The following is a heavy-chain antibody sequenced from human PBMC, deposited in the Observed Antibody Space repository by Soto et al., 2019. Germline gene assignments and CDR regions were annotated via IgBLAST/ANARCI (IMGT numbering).Heavy chain of an antibody. Sequence: QVQLQESGPGLVKPSETLSLTCTVFGGSISSGGYYWTWIRQHPGKGLEWIGYTHYSGSTYYNPSLKSRLSISVDTSKNHVSLKLSSVTAADTAVYYCARGGVTDFDYWGQGTLVTVSS. V-gene: IGHV4-31*03. CDR3: ARGGVTDFDY. CDR2: THYSGST. CDR1: GGSISSGGYY. D-gene: IGHD4-4*01. J-gene: IGHJ4*02.